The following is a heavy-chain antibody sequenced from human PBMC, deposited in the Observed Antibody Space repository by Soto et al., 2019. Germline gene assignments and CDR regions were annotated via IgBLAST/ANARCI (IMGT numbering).Heavy chain of an antibody. Sequence: SETLSLTCTVSGGSISSYYWSWIRQPPGKGLEWIGYIYYSGSTNYNPSLKSRVTISVDTSKNQFSLKLSSVTAADTAVYYCARGSEGYCSGGSCYDIYGMDVWGQGTTVTVSS. J-gene: IGHJ6*02. CDR2: IYYSGST. D-gene: IGHD2-15*01. CDR1: GGSISSYY. CDR3: ARGSEGYCSGGSCYDIYGMDV. V-gene: IGHV4-59*01.